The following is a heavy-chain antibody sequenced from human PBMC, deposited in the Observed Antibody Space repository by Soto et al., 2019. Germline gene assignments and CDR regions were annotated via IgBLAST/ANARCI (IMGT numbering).Heavy chain of an antibody. CDR1: GFTFSSYS. J-gene: IGHJ3*02. CDR2: ITLSSSTI. CDR3: ARDRREGLRDDAFDI. V-gene: IGHV3-48*02. D-gene: IGHD3-3*01. Sequence: EVHLVESGGGLVQPGGSLRLSCAASGFTFSSYSMNWVRQAPGKGLEWVSYITLSSSTIYYADSVKGRFTISRDNAKNSLFLQMNSLRDEDTAVYYCARDRREGLRDDAFDIWGQGTTVTVSS.